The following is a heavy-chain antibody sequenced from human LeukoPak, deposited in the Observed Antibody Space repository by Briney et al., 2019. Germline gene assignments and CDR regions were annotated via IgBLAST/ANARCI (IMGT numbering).Heavy chain of an antibody. CDR1: GGSIGSYY. Sequence: TSETLSLTCTVSGGSIGSYYWNWIRQAPGKGLEWIGYIHYSGSTNHNSSLKSRVTLSVDTSRNQYSLKLSSATAADTAVYYCARDGVAGGFDYWGQGTLVTVSS. V-gene: IGHV4-59*01. J-gene: IGHJ4*02. CDR3: ARDGVAGGFDY. CDR2: IHYSGST. D-gene: IGHD6-19*01.